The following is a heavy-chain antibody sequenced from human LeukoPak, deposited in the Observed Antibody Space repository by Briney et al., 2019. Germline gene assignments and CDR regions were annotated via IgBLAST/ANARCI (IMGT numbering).Heavy chain of an antibody. CDR1: GGTFSSYA. Sequence: ASVKVSCKASGGTFSSYAISWVRQAPGRGLEWMGGIIPIFGAANYAQKFQGRVTITADESTSTAYMELSSLRSEDTAVYYCARLSGHEQLVLNYWGQGTLVTVSS. CDR3: ARLSGHEQLVLNY. V-gene: IGHV1-69*13. CDR2: IIPIFGAA. J-gene: IGHJ4*02. D-gene: IGHD6-6*01.